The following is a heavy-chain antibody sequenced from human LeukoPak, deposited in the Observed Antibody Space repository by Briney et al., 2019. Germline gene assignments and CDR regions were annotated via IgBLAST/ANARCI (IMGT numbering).Heavy chain of an antibody. Sequence: SETLSLTCTVSGGSISTYYWSWNRQPPGKGLEWIGYIYYSGSTNYNPSLKSRVTISVDTSKNQFSLKLSSVTAADTAVYYCARDSHYDSSGEGAFDIWGQGTMVTVSS. CDR3: ARDSHYDSSGEGAFDI. CDR2: IYYSGST. V-gene: IGHV4-59*01. J-gene: IGHJ3*02. CDR1: GGSISTYY. D-gene: IGHD3-22*01.